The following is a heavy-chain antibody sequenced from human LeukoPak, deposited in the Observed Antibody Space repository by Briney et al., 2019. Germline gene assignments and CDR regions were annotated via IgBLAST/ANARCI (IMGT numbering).Heavy chain of an antibody. CDR1: GGSISSYY. V-gene: IGHV4-59*01. D-gene: IGHD3-22*01. CDR3: ARALYYYDSSGYYNSTMLSYYYYYMDV. Sequence: SETLSLTCTVSGGSISSYYWSWIRQPPGKGLEWIGYIYYSGSTNYNPSLKSRVTISVDTSKNQFSLKLSSVTAADTAVYYCARALYYYDSSGYYNSTMLSYYYYYMDVWGKGTTVTISS. J-gene: IGHJ6*03. CDR2: IYYSGST.